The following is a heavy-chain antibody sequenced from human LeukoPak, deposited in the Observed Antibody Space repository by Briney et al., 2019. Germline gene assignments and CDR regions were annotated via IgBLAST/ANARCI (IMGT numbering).Heavy chain of an antibody. CDR2: IYYSGST. J-gene: IGHJ4*02. V-gene: IGHV4-59*01. Sequence: PSETLSLTCTVSGGSISSYYWSWTRQPPGKGLEWIGYIYYSGSTNYNPSLKSRVTISVDTSKNQFSLKLSSVTAADTAVYYCARGDYGGNWAFDYWGQGTLVTVSS. CDR1: GGSISSYY. CDR3: ARGDYGGNWAFDY. D-gene: IGHD4-17*01.